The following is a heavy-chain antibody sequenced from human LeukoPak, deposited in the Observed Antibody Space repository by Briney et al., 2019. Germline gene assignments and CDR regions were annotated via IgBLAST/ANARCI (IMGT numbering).Heavy chain of an antibody. J-gene: IGHJ6*02. CDR2: ISSISSYT. CDR3: ARGTLYSYGPYYYYYGMDV. Sequence: GGSLRLSCAPSGFTFSDYYISWIRQAPGKGLEWVSYISSISSYTNYAYSVKGRFTISRDNAKNSLYLQMNSLRAEDTAVYYCARGTLYSYGPYYYYYGMDVWGQGTTVTVSS. D-gene: IGHD5-18*01. CDR1: GFTFSDYY. V-gene: IGHV3-11*05.